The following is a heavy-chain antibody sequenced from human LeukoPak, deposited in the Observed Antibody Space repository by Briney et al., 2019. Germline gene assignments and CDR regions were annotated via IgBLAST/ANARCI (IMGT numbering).Heavy chain of an antibody. Sequence: GGSLRLSCAASGFTFSSYTMNWVRQAPGKGLEWVSSITSSSSYIYYADSVKGRFTISRDNAKNSLYLHMNSLRAEDTAVYYCARHVVAVGFDYWGQGTLVTVSS. D-gene: IGHD3-22*01. J-gene: IGHJ4*02. CDR3: ARHVVAVGFDY. CDR1: GFTFSSYT. CDR2: ITSSSSYI. V-gene: IGHV3-21*01.